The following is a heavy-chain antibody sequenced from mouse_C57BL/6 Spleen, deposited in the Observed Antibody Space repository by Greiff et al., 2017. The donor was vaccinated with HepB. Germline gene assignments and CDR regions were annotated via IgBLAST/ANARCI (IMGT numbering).Heavy chain of an antibody. J-gene: IGHJ2*01. V-gene: IGHV5-17*01. CDR3: ARGLTGTYYFDY. Sequence: EVKLVESGGGLVKPGGSLKLSCAASGFTFSDYGMHWVRQAPEKGLEWVAYISSGSSTIYYADTVKGRFTISRDNAKNTLFLQMTSLRSDDTAMYYCARGLTGTYYFDYWGQGTTLTVSS. D-gene: IGHD4-1*01. CDR2: ISSGSSTI. CDR1: GFTFSDYG.